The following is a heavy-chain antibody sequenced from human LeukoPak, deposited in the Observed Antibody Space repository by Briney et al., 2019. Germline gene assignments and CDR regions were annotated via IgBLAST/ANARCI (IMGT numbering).Heavy chain of an antibody. CDR3: AANQLSKWELLDFDY. J-gene: IGHJ4*02. CDR1: GYTFTSYG. D-gene: IGHD1-26*01. Sequence: VASVKVSCEASGYTFTSYGISWVRQAPGQGLEWMGWISAYNGNTNYAQKLQGRVTMTTDTSTSTAYMELRSLRSDDTAVYYCAANQLSKWELLDFDYWGQGTLVTVSS. V-gene: IGHV1-18*01. CDR2: ISAYNGNT.